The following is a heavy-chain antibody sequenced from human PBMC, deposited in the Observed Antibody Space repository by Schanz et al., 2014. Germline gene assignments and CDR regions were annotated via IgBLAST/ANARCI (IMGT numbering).Heavy chain of an antibody. CDR3: ARGLIVGDGQHFYFSYGLDV. J-gene: IGHJ6*02. Sequence: DVQLVESGGTLVRPGGSLRLSCAASGFTFSSHWMTWVRQAPGRGLEWVANIRQDVRAKYYVDSVKGRFTISRDNIASSLFLQMNSLRAEDSAVYYCARGLIVGDGQHFYFSYGLDVWGQRTTVTVSS. D-gene: IGHD1-26*01. V-gene: IGHV3-7*01. CDR2: IRQDVRAK. CDR1: GFTFSSHW.